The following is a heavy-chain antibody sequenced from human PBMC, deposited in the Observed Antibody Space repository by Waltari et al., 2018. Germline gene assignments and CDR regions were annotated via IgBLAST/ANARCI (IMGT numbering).Heavy chain of an antibody. CDR2: VDPEDGET. Sequence: EVQLVQSGAEVKKPGATVKISCKVSGYTFTDYYMHWVQQAPGKGLEWMGLVDPEDGETINPEKFQGRATITADTSTDTAHMELSSLRSEDTAVYYCATDIAFTVVVTEGDYWGQGTLVTVSS. V-gene: IGHV1-69-2*01. J-gene: IGHJ4*02. D-gene: IGHD3-22*01. CDR3: ATDIAFTVVVTEGDY. CDR1: GYTFTDYY.